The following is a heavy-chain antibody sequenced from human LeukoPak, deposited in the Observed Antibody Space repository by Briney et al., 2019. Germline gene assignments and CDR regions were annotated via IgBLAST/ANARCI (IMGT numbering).Heavy chain of an antibody. CDR3: ARIDTAKSTFDY. J-gene: IGHJ4*02. CDR2: IKQDGSEK. V-gene: IGHV3-7*05. Sequence: SGGSLRLSCAASGFRFSSYWMSWVRQAPGKGLEWVANIKQDGSEKYYVDSVKGRFTISRDNANNSLYLQMNSLRAEDTAVYYCARIDTAKSTFDYWGQGTLVTVSS. D-gene: IGHD5-18*01. CDR1: GFRFSSYW.